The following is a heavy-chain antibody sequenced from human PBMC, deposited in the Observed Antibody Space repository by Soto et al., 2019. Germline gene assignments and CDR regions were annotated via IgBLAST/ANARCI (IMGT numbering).Heavy chain of an antibody. CDR3: AKDLSAQYRSTWYSGY. J-gene: IGHJ4*02. CDR1: GFTFSSYA. D-gene: IGHD6-13*01. Sequence: PGGSLRLSCAASGFTFSSYAMSWVRQAPGKGLEWVSTISGSGGSTYYADSVKGRFTISRDNSKNTLYLQMNSLRAEDTAVYYCAKDLSAQYRSTWYSGYWGQGTLVTVSS. CDR2: ISGSGGST. V-gene: IGHV3-23*01.